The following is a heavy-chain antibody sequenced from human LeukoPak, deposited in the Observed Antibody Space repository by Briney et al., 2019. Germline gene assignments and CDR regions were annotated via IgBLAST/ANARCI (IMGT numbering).Heavy chain of an antibody. CDR3: ARDYGSRLVHDTSAYLI. Sequence: GASVKVSCKASGYTFPNFSINWVRQAPGQGLEWMGRISAHNGNTNYAQKVQGRVTMTTDTSTSTAYMELGSLRSDDTAVYYCARDYGSRLVHDTSAYLIWGQGTQVTVSS. V-gene: IGHV1-18*01. CDR2: ISAHNGNT. D-gene: IGHD3-22*01. CDR1: GYTFPNFS. J-gene: IGHJ4*02.